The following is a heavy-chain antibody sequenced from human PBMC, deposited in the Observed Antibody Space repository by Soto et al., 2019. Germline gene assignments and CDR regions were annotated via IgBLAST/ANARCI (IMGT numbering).Heavy chain of an antibody. CDR3: ARLHCDSPNCVPLDP. Sequence: TLSLTCTVSGVSISNDTYYWGWIRQPPGEGLEWIGSMYYSGTSSYNPSLKSRVSMSVDTSKKQLSLRLTSVTAADTAVYYCARLHCDSPNCVPLDPWGQGTLVTVS. D-gene: IGHD3-22*01. CDR2: MYYSGTS. J-gene: IGHJ5*02. CDR1: GVSISNDTYY. V-gene: IGHV4-39*01.